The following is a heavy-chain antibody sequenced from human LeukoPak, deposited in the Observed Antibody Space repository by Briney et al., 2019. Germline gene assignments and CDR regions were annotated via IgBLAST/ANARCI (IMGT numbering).Heavy chain of an antibody. CDR2: IYNSGST. V-gene: IGHV3-66*04. CDR1: GFTVGSSY. Sequence: GGSLRLSCAASGFTVGSSYMTWVRQAPGKGLEWVSIIYNSGSTYYADSVKGRFTISRDNSKNTMYLQMNSLKGEDTAVYYCARRSNPPGRIDHWGQGTLVTVSS. D-gene: IGHD1-14*01. CDR3: ARRSNPPGRIDH. J-gene: IGHJ4*02.